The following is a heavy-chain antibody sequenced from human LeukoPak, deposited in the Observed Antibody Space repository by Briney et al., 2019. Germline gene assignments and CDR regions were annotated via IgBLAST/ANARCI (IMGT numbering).Heavy chain of an antibody. CDR3: ASRRIVGATIDY. D-gene: IGHD1-26*01. CDR1: GGSISSSSYY. CDR2: IYYSGST. J-gene: IGHJ4*02. V-gene: IGHV4-39*01. Sequence: SETLSLTCTVSGGSISSSSYYWGWIRQPPGMGLEWIGSIYYSGSTYYNPSLKSRVTISVDTSKNQFSLKLSSVTAADTAVYYCASRRIVGATIDYWGREPWSPSPQ.